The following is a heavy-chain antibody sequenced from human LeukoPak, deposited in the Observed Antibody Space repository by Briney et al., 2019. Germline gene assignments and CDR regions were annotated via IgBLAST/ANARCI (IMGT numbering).Heavy chain of an antibody. D-gene: IGHD6-19*01. CDR2: IHHSGST. CDR3: GLSKLGIAVAGPIDY. J-gene: IGHJ4*01. Sequence: SETLSLTCAVYGGSFSGYYWGWIRQPPGKGLEWIGSIHHSGSTYYNPSLKSRLTVSVDTSKNQFSLKLSSVTAADTAIYYCGLSKLGIAVAGPIDYWGQGTLVTVSS. V-gene: IGHV4-34*07. CDR1: GGSFSGYY.